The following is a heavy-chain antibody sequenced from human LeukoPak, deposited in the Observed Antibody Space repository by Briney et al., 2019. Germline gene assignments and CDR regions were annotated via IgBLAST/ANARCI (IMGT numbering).Heavy chain of an antibody. Sequence: PGGSLRLSCAASGFTFSSYAMHWVRQAPGKGLEYVSAISSNGGSTYYANSVKGRFTISRDNSKNTLYLQMGSLRAEDMAVYYCARGSYYDILNGNPLPYYYGMAVWGQGTTVTVSS. CDR2: ISSNGGST. V-gene: IGHV3-64*01. D-gene: IGHD3-9*01. J-gene: IGHJ6*02. CDR3: ARGSYYDILNGNPLPYYYGMAV. CDR1: GFTFSSYA.